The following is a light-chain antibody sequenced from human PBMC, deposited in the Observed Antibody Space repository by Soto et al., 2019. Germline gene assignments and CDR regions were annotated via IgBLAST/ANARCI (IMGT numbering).Light chain of an antibody. CDR2: ANS. V-gene: IGLV1-40*01. CDR1: SSYIGAGYD. J-gene: IGLJ3*02. Sequence: QSVLTQPPSVSGAPGQRVTISCTGSSSYIGAGYDVHWYQQLPGTAPKLLIYANSKRPSGVPDRFSGSKSGTSASLAITGLQAEDEADYYCQSHDSSLSGWVFGGGTKLTVL. CDR3: QSHDSSLSGWV.